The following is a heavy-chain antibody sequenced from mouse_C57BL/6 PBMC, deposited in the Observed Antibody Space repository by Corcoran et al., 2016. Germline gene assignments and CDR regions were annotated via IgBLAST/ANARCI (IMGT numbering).Heavy chain of an antibody. CDR1: GYTFTDYY. J-gene: IGHJ2*01. V-gene: IGHV1-75*01. CDR3: ARRELDC. D-gene: IGHD1-3*01. CDR2: IFPGSGST. Sequence: QVQLQQSGPELVKPGASVKLSCKASGYTFTDYYINWVQQRPGRGLEWIGWIFPGSGSTYYNEKFKGKATLTVDKSSSTAYMFLSSLTSEDSAVYCWARRELDCWGEGTTLTVSS.